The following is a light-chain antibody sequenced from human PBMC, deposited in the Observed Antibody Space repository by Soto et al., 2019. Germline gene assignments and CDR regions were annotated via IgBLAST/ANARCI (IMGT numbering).Light chain of an antibody. CDR2: EVS. CDR1: SSDVGGYNY. V-gene: IGLV2-14*01. Sequence: QSVLTQPASVSGSPGQSITISCTGTSSDVGGYNYVSLYQQHPGKAPKLMIYEVSNRPSGVSNRFSGSKSGNTASLTISGLQAEDEADYYCSSYTSSSTPDFFGTGTKLTVL. J-gene: IGLJ1*01. CDR3: SSYTSSSTPDF.